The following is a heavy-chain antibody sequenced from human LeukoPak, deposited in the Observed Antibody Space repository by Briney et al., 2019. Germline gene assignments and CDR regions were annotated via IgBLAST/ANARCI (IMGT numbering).Heavy chain of an antibody. CDR1: GYSFTSYY. D-gene: IGHD4-11*01. V-gene: IGHV5-51*01. J-gene: IGHJ3*02. CDR3: ARQISTVTTWDAFDI. CDR2: MYPGDSNT. Sequence: GESLKISCKGSGYSFTSYYIAWVRQMSGKGLEWMGIMYPGDSNTRYSPSFQGQVTISADKSISTAYLQWSSLKASDTAMYYCARQISTVTTWDAFDIWGQGTMVTVSS.